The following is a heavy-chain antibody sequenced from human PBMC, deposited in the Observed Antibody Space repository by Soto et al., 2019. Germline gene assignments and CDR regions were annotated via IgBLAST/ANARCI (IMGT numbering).Heavy chain of an antibody. J-gene: IGHJ6*04. CDR2: ISGSGGST. CDR3: ANLQLWKYDYYYGMDV. V-gene: IGHV3-23*01. D-gene: IGHD5-18*01. CDR1: VFTFSSYS. Sequence: VGSLILSCASSVFTFSSYSISLFLQAPGKGLEWVSAISGSGGSTYYADSVKCRFTISIDNSKNTLYLQMNSLRAEDKAVYYCANLQLWKYDYYYGMDVRGKWHTVTVSS.